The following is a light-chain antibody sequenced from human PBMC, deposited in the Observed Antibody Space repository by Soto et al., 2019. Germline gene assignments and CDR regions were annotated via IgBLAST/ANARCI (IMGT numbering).Light chain of an antibody. CDR3: HPYAGYPLA. CDR2: GVS. Sequence: EIEATQSQRTLSRSKGDRATXSCRASQMVRSTYLAWYQQKPGQAPRLLMLGVSNRASGIPARFSGSGSGTEFTLTLSSLQFRAFAVYYCHPYAGYPLAFGGGGKVDNK. J-gene: IGKJ4*01. V-gene: IGKV3-20*01. CDR1: QMVRSTY.